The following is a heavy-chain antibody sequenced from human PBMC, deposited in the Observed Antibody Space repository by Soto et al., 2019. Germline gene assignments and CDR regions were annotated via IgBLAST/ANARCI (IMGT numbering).Heavy chain of an antibody. Sequence: EVQLLESGGGLVQPGGSLRLSCAASGFTFSNYAMNWVRQAPGKGLEWVSVFSGSGDTTYYADSVQGRFTISRDNSRNTLYLQMNSLRAEDTAVYYCAKSFEWGQSRSWYFFDYWGQGTLVTVSS. D-gene: IGHD6-13*01. V-gene: IGHV3-23*01. CDR2: FSGSGDTT. J-gene: IGHJ4*02. CDR1: GFTFSNYA. CDR3: AKSFEWGQSRSWYFFDY.